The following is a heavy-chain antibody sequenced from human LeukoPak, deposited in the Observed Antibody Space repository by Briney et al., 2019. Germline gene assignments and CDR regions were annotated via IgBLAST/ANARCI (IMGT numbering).Heavy chain of an antibody. CDR2: IYPGDSDT. CDR1: GYSFISYW. D-gene: IGHD2-15*01. J-gene: IGHJ6*02. CDR3: ARLRYCGGGSCYGMDV. V-gene: IGHV5-51*01. Sequence: GESLKISCKGSGYSFISYWIGWVRQVPGKGLEWMGIIYPGDSDTRYSPSFQGQVTISADKSISTAYLQWSSLKASDTAMYYCARLRYCGGGSCYGMDVWGQGTTVTVSS.